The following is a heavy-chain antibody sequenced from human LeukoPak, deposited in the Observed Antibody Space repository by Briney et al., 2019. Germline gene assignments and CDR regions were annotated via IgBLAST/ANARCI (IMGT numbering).Heavy chain of an antibody. Sequence: GGSLRLSCAASGFTFGNYAMSWVRQGPGKGLEWVSTISGSGGSTYYADSVKGRFTISRDNSKNTLFLQMNSLRADDTAVYFCAKNQKSIAATGNDYWGQGTLVTVSS. J-gene: IGHJ4*02. CDR1: GFTFGNYA. V-gene: IGHV3-23*01. CDR2: ISGSGGST. D-gene: IGHD6-13*01. CDR3: AKNQKSIAATGNDY.